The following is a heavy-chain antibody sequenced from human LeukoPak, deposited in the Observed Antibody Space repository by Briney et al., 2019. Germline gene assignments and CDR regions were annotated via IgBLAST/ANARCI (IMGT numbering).Heavy chain of an antibody. J-gene: IGHJ4*02. CDR3: AKDYDSSGLDY. V-gene: IGHV3-21*01. D-gene: IGHD3-22*01. CDR1: GFTFSSYS. CDR2: ISSSSSYI. Sequence: GGSLRLSCAASGFTFSSYSMNWVRQAPGKGLEWVSSISSSSSYIYYADSVKGRFTISRDNSKNTLYLQMNSLRAEDTAVYYCAKDYDSSGLDYWGQGTLVTVSS.